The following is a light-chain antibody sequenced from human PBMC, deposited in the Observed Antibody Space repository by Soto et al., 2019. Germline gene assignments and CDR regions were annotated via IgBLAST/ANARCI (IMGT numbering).Light chain of an antibody. CDR1: QSVRSH. Sequence: EIVMTQSPATLSVSPGERATLSCRASQSVRSHLAWYQQKPGQAPRLLIFGESTRATGIPDRFTGSGSGTEFTLTISSLQSEDFAIYYCQQYNNWPLTFGGGTKVESK. J-gene: IGKJ4*01. CDR2: GES. CDR3: QQYNNWPLT. V-gene: IGKV3-15*01.